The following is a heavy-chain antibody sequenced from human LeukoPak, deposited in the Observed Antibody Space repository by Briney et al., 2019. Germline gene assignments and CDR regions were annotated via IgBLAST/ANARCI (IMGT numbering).Heavy chain of an antibody. J-gene: IGHJ4*02. Sequence: GGSLRLSCVASGFTFTKCAMSWLRQAPGKGLEWVAIITATGDTAYYADSVRGRFTISRDNSRNTVYMQMDSLRAEDTAIYYCAGDRNSDWYSPLDYWGQGSQVTVSS. CDR2: ITATGDTA. V-gene: IGHV3-23*01. CDR1: GFTFTKCA. D-gene: IGHD6-19*01. CDR3: AGDRNSDWYSPLDY.